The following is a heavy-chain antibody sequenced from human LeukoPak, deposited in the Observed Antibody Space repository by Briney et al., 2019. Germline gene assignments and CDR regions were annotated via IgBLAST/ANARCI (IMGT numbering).Heavy chain of an antibody. Sequence: VASVKVSCKASGYTFTNYAMHWVRQAPGQRLEWMGWINAGNGNTKYSQKFQGRVTITADESTSTAYMELSSLRSEDTAVYYCARVRGEYGSGSYYHYYYGMDVWGQGTTVTVSS. D-gene: IGHD3-10*01. V-gene: IGHV1-3*01. J-gene: IGHJ6*02. CDR2: INAGNGNT. CDR3: ARVRGEYGSGSYYHYYYGMDV. CDR1: GYTFTNYA.